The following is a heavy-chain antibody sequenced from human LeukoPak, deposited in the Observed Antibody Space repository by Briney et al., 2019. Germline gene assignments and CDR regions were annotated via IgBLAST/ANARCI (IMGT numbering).Heavy chain of an antibody. J-gene: IGHJ3*02. CDR2: MNPNSGNT. D-gene: IGHD1-26*01. Sequence: ASVKVSCKASGYTFTSYDINWVRQATGQGLEWMGWMNPNSGNTGYAQKFQGRVTMTRNTSISTAYMELSSLRSEDTAVYYRASGVGELLEAFDIWGQGTMVTVSS. V-gene: IGHV1-8*01. CDR3: ASGVGELLEAFDI. CDR1: GYTFTSYD.